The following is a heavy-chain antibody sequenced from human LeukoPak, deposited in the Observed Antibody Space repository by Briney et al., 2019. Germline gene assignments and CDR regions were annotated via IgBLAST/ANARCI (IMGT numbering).Heavy chain of an antibody. CDR2: ISYDGSNK. CDR3: ARVRKTPTWIQLWSPDY. CDR1: GFTFSSYG. V-gene: IGHV3-30*03. D-gene: IGHD5-18*01. Sequence: HPGGSLRLSCAASGFTFSSYGMHWVRQAPGKGLEWVAVISYDGSNKYYADSVKGRFTISRDNSKNTLYLQMNSLRAEDTAVYYCARVRKTPTWIQLWSPDYWGQETLVTVSS. J-gene: IGHJ4*02.